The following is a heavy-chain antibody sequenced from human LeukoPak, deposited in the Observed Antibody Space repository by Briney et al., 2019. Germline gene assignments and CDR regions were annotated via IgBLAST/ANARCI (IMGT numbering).Heavy chain of an antibody. Sequence: PSETLSLTCTVSGGSISSGGYYWSWIRQHPGKGLEWIGYIYYSGGTYYNPSLKSRVTISVDTSKNQFSLKLSSVTAADTAVYYCARAHDSSGYYHTYHDAFDIWGQGTMVTVSS. CDR3: ARAHDSSGYYHTYHDAFDI. CDR2: IYYSGGT. J-gene: IGHJ3*02. D-gene: IGHD3-22*01. CDR1: GGSISSGGYY. V-gene: IGHV4-31*03.